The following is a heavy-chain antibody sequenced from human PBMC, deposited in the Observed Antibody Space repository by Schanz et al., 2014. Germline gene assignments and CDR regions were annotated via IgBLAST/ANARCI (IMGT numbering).Heavy chain of an antibody. Sequence: VQLVESGGGVVQPGRSLRLSCAASGFTFSSYAMHWVRQAPGKGLEWVSAISGSGGSTYYADSVKGRFTISRDNSKNTLYLQMNSLRAEDTAVYYCAKDSTHIDIVLVPTAIDYWGQGTLVTVSS. CDR3: AKDSTHIDIVLVPTAIDY. J-gene: IGHJ4*02. CDR2: ISGSGGST. D-gene: IGHD2-2*01. CDR1: GFTFSSYA. V-gene: IGHV3-23*04.